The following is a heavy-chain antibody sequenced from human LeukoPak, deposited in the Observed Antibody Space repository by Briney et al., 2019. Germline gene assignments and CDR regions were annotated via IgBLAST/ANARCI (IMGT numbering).Heavy chain of an antibody. CDR3: ARVAVRGVIRYYYYYYMDV. Sequence: GGSLRLSCAASGFTFSSYSMNWVRQAPGKGLEWVSSISSSSSYIYYADSVKGRFTISRDNAKNSLYLQMNSLRAEDTAVYYCARVAVRGVIRYYYYYYMDVWGKGTTVTVSS. J-gene: IGHJ6*03. CDR2: ISSSSSYI. CDR1: GFTFSSYS. V-gene: IGHV3-21*01. D-gene: IGHD3-10*01.